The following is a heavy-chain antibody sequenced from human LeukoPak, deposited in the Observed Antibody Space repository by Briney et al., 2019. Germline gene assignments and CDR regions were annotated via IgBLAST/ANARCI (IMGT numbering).Heavy chain of an antibody. CDR2: ITGSGGST. D-gene: IGHD5-18*01. CDR3: ARGRNTGRQFYFDY. CDR1: GFTLRSSC. Sequence: GSLEPSFATLGFTLRSSCLGRVRPAPGEGPGVVSPITGSGGSTSYTDSVKGRSTTSRDNSKNTLYLQMNSLRAEDTAVYYCARGRNTGRQFYFDYWGQGTLVTVAS. V-gene: IGHV3-23*01. J-gene: IGHJ4*02.